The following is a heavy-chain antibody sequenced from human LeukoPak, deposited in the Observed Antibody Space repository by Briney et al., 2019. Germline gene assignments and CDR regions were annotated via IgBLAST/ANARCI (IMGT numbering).Heavy chain of an antibody. Sequence: GRSLRLSCTVSGFSFDDFGMSWVRQAPGKGLEWVGFIRSKTYGGATEYAVSVRGRFTISRDDSKSTAYLQMNSLKTDDTAVYYCTRDRHYDFWTGPQFYYMDVWGKGTTVAVSS. V-gene: IGHV3-49*04. CDR1: GFSFDDFG. CDR3: TRDRHYDFWTGPQFYYMDV. D-gene: IGHD3-3*01. J-gene: IGHJ6*03. CDR2: IRSKTYGGAT.